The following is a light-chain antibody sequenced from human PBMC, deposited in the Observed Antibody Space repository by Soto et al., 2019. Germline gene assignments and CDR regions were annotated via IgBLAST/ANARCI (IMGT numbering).Light chain of an antibody. CDR1: QSVDSK. V-gene: IGKV3-15*01. Sequence: IVMTQSPPTLSVSPGERATLSCRAGQSVDSKLAWYQQKPGQAPRLLIYGASTRATGIPDRFSGSGSGTEFTLTISSLQPDDFATYYCQHYNSYSEAFGQGTKVDI. J-gene: IGKJ1*01. CDR3: QHYNSYSEA. CDR2: GAS.